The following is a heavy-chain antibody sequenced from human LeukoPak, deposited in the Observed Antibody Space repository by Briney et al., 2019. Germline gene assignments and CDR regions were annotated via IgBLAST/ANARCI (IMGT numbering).Heavy chain of an antibody. CDR2: IYTSGST. V-gene: IGHV4-4*07. CDR1: GGSISSYY. CDR3: ARGGLVRGTINSLIAFDI. J-gene: IGHJ3*02. Sequence: SSETLSLTCTVSGGSISSYYWSWIRQPAGKGLEWIGRIYTSGSTTYNPSLKSRVTMSVDTSKNQFSLKLSSVTAADTAVYYCARGGLVRGTINSLIAFDIWGQGTTVTVSS. D-gene: IGHD3-10*01.